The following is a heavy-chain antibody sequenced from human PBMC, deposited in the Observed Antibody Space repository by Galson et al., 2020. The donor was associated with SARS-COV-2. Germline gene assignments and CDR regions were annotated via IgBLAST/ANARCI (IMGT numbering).Heavy chain of an antibody. CDR2: IYYSGNT. V-gene: IGHV4-30-4*01. D-gene: IGHD6-13*01. Sequence: SETLSLTCTVSGGSISSGDYYWTWIRQPPGKGLEWIGYIYYSGNTYYNPALKSRVTISIATSKIQFSLKLSSVTAADTAVYYCARVRSYGAAAGLDYWGQGTLVTVSS. J-gene: IGHJ4*02. CDR1: GGSISSGDYY. CDR3: ARVRSYGAAAGLDY.